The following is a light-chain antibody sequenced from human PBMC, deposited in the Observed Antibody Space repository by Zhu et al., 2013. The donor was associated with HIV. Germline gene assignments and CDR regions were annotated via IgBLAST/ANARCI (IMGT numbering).Light chain of an antibody. CDR1: SSNIGAGYD. V-gene: IGLV1-40*01. J-gene: IGLJ2*01. CDR2: GNS. Sequence: QSVLTQPPSVSGAPGQRVTISCTGSSSNIGAGYDVHWYQQVSGTAPKLLIYGNSNRPSGVPDRFSASKSGTSASLAITGLQTEDEADYYCATWDDSLNGVVFGGGTKLTVL. CDR3: ATWDDSLNGVV.